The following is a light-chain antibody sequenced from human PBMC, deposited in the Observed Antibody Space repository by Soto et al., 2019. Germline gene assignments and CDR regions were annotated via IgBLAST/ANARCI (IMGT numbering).Light chain of an antibody. Sequence: DIQMTQSPSSLSASVGDRVTITCRASQDINHYLNWYQQKPGRAPKFLITVASSLQRGVPSRFSGSGSGTDFTLTISSLQPEHFATYYCQQNYSTPRTFGQGTKVEIK. CDR2: VAS. J-gene: IGKJ1*01. CDR1: QDINHY. CDR3: QQNYSTPRT. V-gene: IGKV1-39*01.